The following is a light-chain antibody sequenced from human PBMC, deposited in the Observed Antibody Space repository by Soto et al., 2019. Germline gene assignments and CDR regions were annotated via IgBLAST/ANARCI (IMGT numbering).Light chain of an antibody. CDR2: AAS. CDR1: QGIRNE. CDR3: LQHKSYPLT. J-gene: IGKJ4*01. V-gene: IGKV1-17*01. Sequence: DIQMTQSPSSLSASVGDRVTITCRASQGIRNELGWCQQKPGKAPKRLIYAASSLQSGVPSRFSGSGSGTEFTLTISSLQPEDFATYYGLQHKSYPLTFGGGTKVEIK.